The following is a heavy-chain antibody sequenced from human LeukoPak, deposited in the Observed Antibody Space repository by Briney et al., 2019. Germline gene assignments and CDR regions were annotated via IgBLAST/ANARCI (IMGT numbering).Heavy chain of an antibody. CDR3: ARGRSYVFDFDS. CDR2: KYYSGST. J-gene: IGHJ4*02. CDR1: GVSINTCCYY. V-gene: IGHV4-61*01. D-gene: IGHD3-16*01. Sequence: SETLSLTCDVSGVSINTCCYYWTWIPQPPGKGLEWIGYKYYSGSTRYNSSLRSRLTISLDSSKNQFSLRLTSVTAADTAVYYCARGRSYVFDFDSWGPGTLVIVSS.